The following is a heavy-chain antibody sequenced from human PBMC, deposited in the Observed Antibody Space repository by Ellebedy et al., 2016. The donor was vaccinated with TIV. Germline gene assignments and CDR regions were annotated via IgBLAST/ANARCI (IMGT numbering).Heavy chain of an antibody. Sequence: SETLSLTCTVSGGSISSYYWGWIRQPPGKGLEWIGSIYYSGSTYYNPSLKSRVTISVDTSKNQFSLKLSSVTAADTAVYYCARQRAAGRWWFDPWGQGTLVTVSS. CDR2: IYYSGST. CDR3: ARQRAAGRWWFDP. D-gene: IGHD6-13*01. J-gene: IGHJ5*02. CDR1: GGSISSYY. V-gene: IGHV4-39*01.